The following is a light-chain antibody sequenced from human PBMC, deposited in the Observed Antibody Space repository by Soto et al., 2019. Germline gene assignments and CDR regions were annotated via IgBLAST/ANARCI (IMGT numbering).Light chain of an antibody. J-gene: IGKJ2*01. CDR2: GAS. V-gene: IGKV3-15*01. Sequence: EIVMTQSPATLSVSPGERATLSCRASQSVGSNLAWYQQKPGQAPRLLIYGASTMATGIPARFSGSGSGTEFTLTISSLQSEDFAIYYCQQYNNRPPETFGQGTKLE. CDR1: QSVGSN. CDR3: QQYNNRPPET.